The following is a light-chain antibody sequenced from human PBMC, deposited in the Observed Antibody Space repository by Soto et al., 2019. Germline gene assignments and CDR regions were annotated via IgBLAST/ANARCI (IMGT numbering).Light chain of an antibody. V-gene: IGKV1-39*01. CDR1: QNIRNY. CDR2: AAS. J-gene: IGKJ1*01. CDR3: QQTYSIPLT. Sequence: DIQMTQSPSSLSASVGDRVTITCRASQNIRNYLVWYQQKADKAPNLLIYAASSLQSGVPSRLSGSGSGTDFTLTISSLQPEDFATYYCQQTYSIPLTFGQGTKVDI.